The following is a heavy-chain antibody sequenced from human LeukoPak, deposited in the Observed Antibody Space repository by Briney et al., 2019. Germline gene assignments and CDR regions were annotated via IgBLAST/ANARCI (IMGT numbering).Heavy chain of an antibody. CDR3: AISYSGSYYET. CDR2: IIPIFGTA. Sequence: GASVKVSCKASGYTFTSYGISWVRQAPGQGLEWMGGIIPIFGTANYAQKFQGRVTITADESTSTAYMELSSLRSEDTAVYYCAISYSGSYYETWGQGTLVTVSS. CDR1: GYTFTSYG. D-gene: IGHD1-26*01. V-gene: IGHV1-69*13. J-gene: IGHJ5*02.